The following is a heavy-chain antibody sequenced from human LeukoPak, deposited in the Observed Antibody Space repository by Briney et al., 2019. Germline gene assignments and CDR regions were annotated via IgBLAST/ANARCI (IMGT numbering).Heavy chain of an antibody. CDR3: ASWSCSGGSCYLGLWY. Sequence: SETLSLTCAVYGGSFSGYYWSWIRQPPGKGLEWIGEINHSGSTNYNPSLKSRVTISVDTSKNQFSLKLRSVTAADTAVYYCASWSCSGGSCYLGLWYWGQGTLVTVSS. D-gene: IGHD2-15*01. V-gene: IGHV4-34*01. J-gene: IGHJ4*02. CDR1: GGSFSGYY. CDR2: INHSGST.